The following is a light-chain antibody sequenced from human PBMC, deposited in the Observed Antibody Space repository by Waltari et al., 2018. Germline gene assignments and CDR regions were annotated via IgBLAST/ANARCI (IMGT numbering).Light chain of an antibody. CDR3: QQRSNWPLT. J-gene: IGKJ4*01. CDR1: QSVSSY. V-gene: IGKV3-11*01. CDR2: DAS. Sequence: EIVLTQSPATLSLSPGERATLSCRASQSVSSYLAWYQQKPGQAPRLLIYDASNRATCIPARFSCSESGTDFTLTISSLEPEDFAVYYCQQRSNWPLTFGGGTKVEIK.